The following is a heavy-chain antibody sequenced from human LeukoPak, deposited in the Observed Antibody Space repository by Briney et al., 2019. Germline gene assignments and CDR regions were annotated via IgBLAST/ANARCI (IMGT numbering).Heavy chain of an antibody. CDR2: INSDGSST. CDR3: ARTTGSKNAFDI. J-gene: IGHJ3*02. D-gene: IGHD1-26*01. Sequence: PGGSLRLACAASGFSLDDYGMSWVRQAPGKGLVWVSRINSDGSSTTYADSVKGRFTISRDNAKNTLYLQMNSLRAEDTAVYYCARTTGSKNAFDIWGQGTMVTVSS. CDR1: GFSLDDYG. V-gene: IGHV3-74*01.